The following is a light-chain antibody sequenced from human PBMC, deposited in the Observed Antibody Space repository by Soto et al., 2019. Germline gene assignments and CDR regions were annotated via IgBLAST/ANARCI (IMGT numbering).Light chain of an antibody. CDR1: SSDVGGYNY. Sequence: QSVLTQPPSASGSPGQSVAISCTGTSSDVGGYNYVTWYQHHPGKAPKLMIYEGNKRPSGVPDRFAGSKSGNTASLTVSGLQAEDEADYFCSSYAGSSNVFGTGTQPTV. V-gene: IGLV2-8*01. CDR2: EGN. CDR3: SSYAGSSNV. J-gene: IGLJ1*01.